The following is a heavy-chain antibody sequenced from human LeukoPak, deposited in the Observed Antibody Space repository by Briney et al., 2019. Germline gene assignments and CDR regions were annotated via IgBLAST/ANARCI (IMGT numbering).Heavy chain of an antibody. CDR3: ARDLLGWELHYFDY. Sequence: GGSLRLSCAASGFTFSTYNMNWVRQAPGKGLEWVSSISGSSSYIYYADSVKGRFSISRDNAKNSLYLQMNSLRAEDTAVYYCARDLLGWELHYFDYWGQGTMVTVSS. CDR2: ISGSSSYI. CDR1: GFTFSTYN. V-gene: IGHV3-21*01. D-gene: IGHD1-26*01. J-gene: IGHJ4*03.